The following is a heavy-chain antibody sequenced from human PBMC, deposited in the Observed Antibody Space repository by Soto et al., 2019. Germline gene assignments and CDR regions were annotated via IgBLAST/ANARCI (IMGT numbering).Heavy chain of an antibody. V-gene: IGHV4-31*03. D-gene: IGHD3-22*01. CDR3: ARHLGYDSSGYYRNWFDP. J-gene: IGHJ5*02. CDR1: GGSISSGGYY. Sequence: SETLSLTCTVSGGSISSGGYYWSWIRQHPGKGLEWIGYIYYSGSTYYNPSLKSRVTMSVDTSKNQFSLKLSSVTAADTAVYYCARHLGYDSSGYYRNWFDPWGQGTLVTVSS. CDR2: IYYSGST.